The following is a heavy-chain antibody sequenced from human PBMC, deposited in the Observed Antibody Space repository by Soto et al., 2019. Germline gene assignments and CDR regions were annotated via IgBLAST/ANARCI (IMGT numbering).Heavy chain of an antibody. J-gene: IGHJ4*02. Sequence: QVQLVESGGGVVQPGRSLRLSCAASGFTFSSYGMHWVRQAPGKGLEWVAVIWYDGSNKYYADSVKGRFTISRDNSKNTLYLQMNSLRAEDTAVYYCARDHYDSSGRGGFDYWGQGTLVTVSS. V-gene: IGHV3-33*01. CDR1: GFTFSSYG. CDR2: IWYDGSNK. D-gene: IGHD3-22*01. CDR3: ARDHYDSSGRGGFDY.